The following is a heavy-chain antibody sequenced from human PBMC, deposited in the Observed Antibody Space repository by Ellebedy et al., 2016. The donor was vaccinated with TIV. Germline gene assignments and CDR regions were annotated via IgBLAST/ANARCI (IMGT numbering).Heavy chain of an antibody. V-gene: IGHV4-59*01. Sequence: SETLSLTXTVSGGSISSYYWSWIRQPPGKGLEWIGYIYYSGSTNYNPSLKSRVTISVDTSKNQFSLKLSSVTAADTAVYYCARDLRYSYGYFDYWGQGTLVTVSS. CDR3: ARDLRYSYGYFDY. D-gene: IGHD5-18*01. CDR2: IYYSGST. J-gene: IGHJ4*02. CDR1: GGSISSYY.